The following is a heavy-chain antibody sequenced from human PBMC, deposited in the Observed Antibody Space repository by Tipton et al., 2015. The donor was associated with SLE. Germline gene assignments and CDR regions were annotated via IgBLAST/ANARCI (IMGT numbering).Heavy chain of an antibody. CDR3: ARQSEAFDI. J-gene: IGHJ3*02. Sequence: TLSLTCAVYGGSFSGYYWSWIRQPPGKGLEWIGEINHSGSTNYNPSLKSRVTISVDTSKNQFSLKLRSVTAADTARYYCARQSEAFDIWGQGTVVIVSS. V-gene: IGHV4-34*01. CDR1: GGSFSGYY. CDR2: INHSGST.